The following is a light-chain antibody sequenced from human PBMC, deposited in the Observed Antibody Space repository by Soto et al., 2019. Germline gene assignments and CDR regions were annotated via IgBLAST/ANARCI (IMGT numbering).Light chain of an antibody. V-gene: IGKV3-20*01. CDR1: QSVNNNY. CDR2: DAS. Sequence: EILLTHSPGTLSLSAGERATLSCRASQSVNNNYLAWYQQKPGQAPRLVIYDASSRATGIPDRFSASGSGTDFTLTISRLDPEDCAVYFCQQYSSAPLTLGQGTKVDIK. J-gene: IGKJ1*01. CDR3: QQYSSAPLT.